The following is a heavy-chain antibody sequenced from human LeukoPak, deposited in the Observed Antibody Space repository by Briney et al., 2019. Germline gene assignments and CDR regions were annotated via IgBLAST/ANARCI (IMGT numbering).Heavy chain of an antibody. V-gene: IGHV4-59*08. CDR1: GGSISSYY. CDR3: ARHEIWNGYYYGMDV. Sequence: SETLSLTCTVPGGSISSYYWSWIRQPPGKGLEWIGYIYYSGSTNYNPSLKSRVTISVDTSKNQFSLKLSSVTAADTAVYYCARHEIWNGYYYGMDVWGQGTTVTVSS. D-gene: IGHD1-1*01. CDR2: IYYSGST. J-gene: IGHJ6*02.